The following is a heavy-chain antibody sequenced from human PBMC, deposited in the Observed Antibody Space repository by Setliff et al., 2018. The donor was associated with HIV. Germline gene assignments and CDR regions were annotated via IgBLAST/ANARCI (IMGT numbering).Heavy chain of an antibody. D-gene: IGHD4-17*01. Sequence: KPSETLSLTWTVSGASITSHYWSWIRQSPGRELEWIGYIYSTGSTNYNPSLQSRVTISMDASKNKFSLKVTSVTSADTAVYYCAKGAGFYGDYTFDYWGQGNLVTVS. CDR3: AKGAGFYGDYTFDY. CDR1: GASITSHY. V-gene: IGHV4-59*11. CDR2: IYSTGST. J-gene: IGHJ4*02.